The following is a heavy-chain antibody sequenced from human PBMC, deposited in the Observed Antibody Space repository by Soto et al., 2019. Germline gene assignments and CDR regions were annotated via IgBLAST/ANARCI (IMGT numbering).Heavy chain of an antibody. J-gene: IGHJ4*02. CDR2: INAGNGNT. Sequence: GASVKVSCKASGYTFTSYGMHWVRQAPGQRLEWMEWINAGNGNTKYSQKFQGRVTITRDISASTAYMELSSLRSEDTAVYYCAMGYGSGSLCYFDYWGQGTLVTVSS. D-gene: IGHD3-10*01. CDR1: GYTFTSYG. V-gene: IGHV1-3*01. CDR3: AMGYGSGSLCYFDY.